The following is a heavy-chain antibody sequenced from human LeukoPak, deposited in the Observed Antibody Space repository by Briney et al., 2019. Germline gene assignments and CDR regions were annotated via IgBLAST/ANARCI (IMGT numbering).Heavy chain of an antibody. J-gene: IGHJ4*02. CDR3: ATSGYSSSWYYFDY. CDR1: GFTVSSNY. D-gene: IGHD6-13*01. Sequence: GGSLRLSCAASGFTVSSNYMSWVRQAPGEGLEWVSVIYSGGSTYYADSVKGRFTISRDNSKNTLYLQMNSLRAEDTAVYYCATSGYSSSWYYFDYWGQGTLVTVSS. CDR2: IYSGGST. V-gene: IGHV3-53*01.